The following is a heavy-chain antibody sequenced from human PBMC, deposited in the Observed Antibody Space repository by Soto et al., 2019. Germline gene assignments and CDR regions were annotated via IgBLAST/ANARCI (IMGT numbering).Heavy chain of an antibody. J-gene: IGHJ6*02. CDR2: ISAGGDMT. CDR1: GFTLSSYA. Sequence: DVQLLESGGNLVQPGGSLTLPCSASGFTLSSYAMSWVRRAPGKGLEWVSSISAGGDMTYNSDSVKGRFTISRDNSNNAVFLQMHNLRIEDTALYYCARGDRGGSGSPASYYYSGWDVWGQGATVTVS. D-gene: IGHD3-10*01. V-gene: IGHV3-23*01. CDR3: ARGDRGGSGSPASYYYSGWDV.